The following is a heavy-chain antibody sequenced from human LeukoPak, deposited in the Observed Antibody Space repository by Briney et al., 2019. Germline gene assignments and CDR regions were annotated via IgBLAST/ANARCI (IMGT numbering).Heavy chain of an antibody. J-gene: IGHJ3*02. CDR3: ARGIDRDGAFDI. CDR1: GGTFSSYA. CDR2: IIPIFGTA. D-gene: IGHD2/OR15-2a*01. Sequence: GASVKVSCKASGGTFSSYAISWVRQAPGQGLEWMGGIIPIFGTANYAQKFQGRVTITTDESTSTAFMELSSLRSEDTAVYYCARGIDRDGAFDIWGQGTMVTVSS. V-gene: IGHV1-69*05.